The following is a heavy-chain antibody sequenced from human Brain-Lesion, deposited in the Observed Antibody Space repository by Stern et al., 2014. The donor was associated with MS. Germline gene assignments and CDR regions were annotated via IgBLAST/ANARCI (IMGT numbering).Heavy chain of an antibody. CDR2: FDPEDVEP. CDR3: ATDVVTIFGAPHYGMDV. D-gene: IGHD3-3*01. J-gene: IGHJ6*02. CDR1: GYTLTELS. V-gene: IGHV1-24*01. Sequence: VQLVQSGAEVKKPGASVKVSCQVSGYTLTELSMHWVRQAPGKGLEWMGGFDPEDVEPIDAQNFQGSVTMTEDTSTDTAYMELSSLRSEDTAVYYCATDVVTIFGAPHYGMDVWGQGTTVTVSS.